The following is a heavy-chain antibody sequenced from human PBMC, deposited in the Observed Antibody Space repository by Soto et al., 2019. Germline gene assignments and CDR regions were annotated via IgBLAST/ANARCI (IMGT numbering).Heavy chain of an antibody. CDR3: ARDRTDSGYYTNWLDP. V-gene: IGHV1-69*06. J-gene: IGHJ5*02. CDR1: GGTFGSDA. CDR2: IIPIFGTT. D-gene: IGHD3-22*01. Sequence: VKVSCKASGGTFGSDAITWVRQAPGQGLEWVGRIIPIFGTTNYAQNLQGRVTISADKSTLTSYMELHSLTSDDTALYYCARDRTDSGYYTNWLDPWGQGTQVTVSS.